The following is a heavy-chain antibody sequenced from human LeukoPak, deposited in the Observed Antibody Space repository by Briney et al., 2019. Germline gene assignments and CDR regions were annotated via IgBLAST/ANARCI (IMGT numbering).Heavy chain of an antibody. Sequence: PSETLSLTCTVSGGSISSSSYYGGWIRQPPGKGLEWIGSIYYSGSTYYNPSLKSRVTISVDTSKNQFSLKLSSVTAADTAVYYCARDYQSYDILTGYIDYWGQGTLVTVSS. V-gene: IGHV4-39*02. CDR3: ARDYQSYDILTGYIDY. D-gene: IGHD3-9*01. J-gene: IGHJ4*02. CDR1: GGSISSSSYY. CDR2: IYYSGST.